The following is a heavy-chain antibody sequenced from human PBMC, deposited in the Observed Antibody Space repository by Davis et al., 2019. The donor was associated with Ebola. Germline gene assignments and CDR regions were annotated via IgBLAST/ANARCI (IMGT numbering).Heavy chain of an antibody. CDR1: GFTFSSYS. J-gene: IGHJ4*02. CDR2: ISSSSYI. Sequence: PGGSLRLSCAASGFTFSSYSMNWVRQAPGKGLEWVSSISSSSYIYYADSVKGRFTISRDNAKNSLYLQMNSLRAEDTAVYYCARSVWTWRVVVVVAGTTLDYWGQGTLVTVSS. CDR3: ARSVWTWRVVVVVAGTTLDY. V-gene: IGHV3-21*01. D-gene: IGHD2-15*01.